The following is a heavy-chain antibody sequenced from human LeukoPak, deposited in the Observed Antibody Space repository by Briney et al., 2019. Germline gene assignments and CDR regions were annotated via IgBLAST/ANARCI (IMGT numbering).Heavy chain of an antibody. Sequence: GGSLRLSCAASGFIFSSYEMNWVRQAPGKGLEWVSYISSSGSTIYYADSVKGRFTISRDNAKNSLYLQMNSLRAEDTAVYYCAREGYSYGYDYWGQGTLVTVSS. V-gene: IGHV3-48*03. CDR2: ISSSGSTI. D-gene: IGHD5-18*01. CDR1: GFIFSSYE. J-gene: IGHJ4*02. CDR3: AREGYSYGYDY.